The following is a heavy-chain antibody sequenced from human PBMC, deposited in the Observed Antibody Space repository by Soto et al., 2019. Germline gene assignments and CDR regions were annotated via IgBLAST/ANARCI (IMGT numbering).Heavy chain of an antibody. J-gene: IGHJ6*02. CDR3: ARESITIFGVVRFYYYGMDV. D-gene: IGHD3-3*01. Sequence: PGGSLRLSCAASGFTFSSYWMSWVRQAPGKGLEWVANIKQDGSEKYYVDSVKGRFTISRDNAKNSLYLQMNSLRAEDTAVYYCARESITIFGVVRFYYYGMDVWGQGTTVTVSS. CDR1: GFTFSSYW. CDR2: IKQDGSEK. V-gene: IGHV3-7*01.